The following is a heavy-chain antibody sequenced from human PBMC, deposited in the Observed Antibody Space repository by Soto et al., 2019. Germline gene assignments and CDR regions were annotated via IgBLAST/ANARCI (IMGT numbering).Heavy chain of an antibody. D-gene: IGHD4-17*01. CDR2: SGTT. V-gene: IGHV4-39*01. Sequence: QLQLQESGPGLVKPSETLSLKCTVSGGSISSSRYYWTWIRQPPGKGLEWIGSGTTYYNPSLRSRVTISVDTSKNQFSLQLSSVTAADTSIYYCATYGGDTGRFDYWGQGILVTVSS. CDR1: GGSISSSRYY. J-gene: IGHJ4*02. CDR3: ATYGGDTGRFDY.